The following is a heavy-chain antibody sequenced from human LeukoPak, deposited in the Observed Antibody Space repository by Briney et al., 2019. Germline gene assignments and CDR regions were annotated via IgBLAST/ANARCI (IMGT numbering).Heavy chain of an antibody. J-gene: IGHJ4*02. D-gene: IGHD3-9*01. Sequence: PSETLSLTCTVSGGSISGYYWSWIRQPPGKGLEWIGYIYYSGSTNYNPSLKSRVTISVDTSKNQFSLKLSSVTAADTAVYYCARLDYDILDYWGQGTLVTVSS. CDR3: ARLDYDILDY. CDR1: GGSISGYY. V-gene: IGHV4-59*08. CDR2: IYYSGST.